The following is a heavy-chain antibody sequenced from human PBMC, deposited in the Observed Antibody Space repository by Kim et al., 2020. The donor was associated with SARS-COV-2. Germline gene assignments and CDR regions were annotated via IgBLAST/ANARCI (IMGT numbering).Heavy chain of an antibody. Sequence: TNDNPSLKSRVTISVDTSKNQFSLKLSSVTAADTAVYYCARAGIAARFDYWGQGTLVTVSS. V-gene: IGHV4-59*01. D-gene: IGHD6-6*01. J-gene: IGHJ4*02. CDR3: ARAGIAARFDY. CDR2: T.